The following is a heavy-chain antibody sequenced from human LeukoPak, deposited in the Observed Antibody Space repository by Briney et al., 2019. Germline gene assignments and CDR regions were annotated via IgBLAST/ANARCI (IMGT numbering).Heavy chain of an antibody. V-gene: IGHV3-21*01. CDR3: ARTGLDYYDSSGYMVY. CDR1: GFTVSSNY. CDR2: ISSSSSYI. J-gene: IGHJ4*02. D-gene: IGHD3-22*01. Sequence: GGSLRLSCAASGFTVSSNYMNWVRQAPGKGLEWVSSISSSSSYIYYADSVKGRFTISRDNAKNSLYLQMNSLRAEDTAVYYCARTGLDYYDSSGYMVYWGQGTLVTVSS.